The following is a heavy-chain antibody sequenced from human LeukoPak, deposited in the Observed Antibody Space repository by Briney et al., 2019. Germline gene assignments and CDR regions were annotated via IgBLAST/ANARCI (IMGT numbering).Heavy chain of an antibody. D-gene: IGHD5-12*01. V-gene: IGHV4-59*08. CDR1: GGSISSNY. CDR3: ARGGESGYDYLDY. J-gene: IGHJ4*02. CDR2: IYYSGST. Sequence: PSETLSLTCTVSGGSISSNYWSWIRQPPGKGPEWIGYIYYSGSTNYNPSLKSRVTISVDTSKSQFFLKLNSVTAADTAVYYCARGGESGYDYLDYWGQGTLVTVSS.